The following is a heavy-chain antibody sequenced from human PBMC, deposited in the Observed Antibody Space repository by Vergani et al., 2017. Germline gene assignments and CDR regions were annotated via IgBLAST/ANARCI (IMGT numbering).Heavy chain of an antibody. V-gene: IGHV1-8*01. D-gene: IGHD4-11*01. CDR3: ARSTDYPDDXVSSDYFRRTLDV. Sequence: QVQLVQSGAEVKKPGASLKVSCRASGYSFSSYDISWVRQATGQGLEWMGWMNPNSGTTGYAQKFQGRVTMTRNTSINTAYMELSRLSFEDADVYYCARSTDYPDDXVSSDYFRRTLDVWGKGTTVTVS. CDR2: MNPNSGTT. J-gene: IGHJ6*03. CDR1: GYSFSSYD.